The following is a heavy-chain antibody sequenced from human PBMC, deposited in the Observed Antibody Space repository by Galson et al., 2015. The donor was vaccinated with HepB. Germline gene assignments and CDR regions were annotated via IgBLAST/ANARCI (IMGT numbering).Heavy chain of an antibody. V-gene: IGHV3-30*18. CDR1: GFTFSSYG. J-gene: IGHJ5*02. D-gene: IGHD2-15*01. CDR2: ISYDGSNK. CDR3: AKIGGCSGCTCYDCFDP. Sequence: SLRLSCAASGFTFSSYGMHWVRQAPGKGLEWVAIISYDGSNKYYADSVKGRFTISRDNSKNTLSLQMNNLRAEDTAVYYCAKIGGCSGCTCYDCFDPCVQVTLVTVSS.